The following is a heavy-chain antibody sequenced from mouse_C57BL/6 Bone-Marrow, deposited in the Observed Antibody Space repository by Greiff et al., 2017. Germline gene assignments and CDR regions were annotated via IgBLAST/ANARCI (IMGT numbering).Heavy chain of an antibody. V-gene: IGHV1-66*01. CDR3: ARTDGYYVPWFAY. J-gene: IGHJ3*01. Sequence: QVQLQQSGPELVKPGASVKISCKASGYSFTSYYIHWVKQRPGQGLEWIGWIYPGSGNTKYDAKFQGKATLTADTSSSTAYMQLRSLTSEDSAVYCGARTDGYYVPWFAYWGQGALVTVSA. CDR2: IYPGSGNT. D-gene: IGHD2-3*01. CDR1: GYSFTSYY.